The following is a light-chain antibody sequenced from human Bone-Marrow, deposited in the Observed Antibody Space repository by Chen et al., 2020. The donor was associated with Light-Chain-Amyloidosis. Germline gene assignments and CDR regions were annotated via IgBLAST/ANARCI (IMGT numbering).Light chain of an antibody. J-gene: IGLJ1*01. CDR1: SVYVGTYNY. Sequence: SALTHPSSVSASPGQSITSSSTGTSVYVGTYNYVSCYQQHPGKAPKVMIYAVSNRPSGVSNRFSGSKSGNTASLAISGLQAEDEADYCCSSFTSSSSYVFGPGTKVTVL. CDR3: SSFTSSSSYV. CDR2: AVS. V-gene: IGLV2-14*01.